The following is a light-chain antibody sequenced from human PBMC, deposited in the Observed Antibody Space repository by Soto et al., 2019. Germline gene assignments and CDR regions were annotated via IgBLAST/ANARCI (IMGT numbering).Light chain of an antibody. CDR2: EVS. CDR1: SNDIGGYNF. CDR3: TSYRTTTTLLYV. Sequence: QSALTQPASVSGSPGQSITISCTGTSNDIGGYNFVSWYQHHPGRAPKLMIYEVSNRPSGVSNRFSGSKSGDTASLTISGLQAEDEADYYCTSYRTTTTLLYVFGTGTKLTVL. V-gene: IGLV2-14*01. J-gene: IGLJ1*01.